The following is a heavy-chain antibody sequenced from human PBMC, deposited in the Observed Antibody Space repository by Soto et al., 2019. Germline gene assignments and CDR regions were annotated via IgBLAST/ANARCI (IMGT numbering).Heavy chain of an antibody. D-gene: IGHD2-2*02. Sequence: QVQLVQSGAEVKKPGSSVKVSCKASGGTFSSYAISWVRQAPGQGLEWMGGIIPIFGTANYAQKFQGRVTITADKSTSTAYMELSSLRSEDTAVYYCARVVQYHLLYTWMFHGMDVWGQGTTVTVSS. CDR1: GGTFSSYA. J-gene: IGHJ6*02. CDR3: ARVVQYHLLYTWMFHGMDV. CDR2: IIPIFGTA. V-gene: IGHV1-69*06.